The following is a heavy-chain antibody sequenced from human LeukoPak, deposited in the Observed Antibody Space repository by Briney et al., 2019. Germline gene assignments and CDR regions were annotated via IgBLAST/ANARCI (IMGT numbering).Heavy chain of an antibody. D-gene: IGHD6-19*01. CDR1: GGSFSSSTYY. Sequence: SETLSLTCTVSGGSFSSSTYYWGWIRQPPGKGLEWIGSIFYSGSTYYNPSLKSRVTISVDTSKNQFSLKLSSVTAADTAVYYCVRQIAVSGTGVGWFDPWGQGTLVTVSS. CDR2: IFYSGST. CDR3: VRQIAVSGTGVGWFDP. V-gene: IGHV4-39*01. J-gene: IGHJ5*02.